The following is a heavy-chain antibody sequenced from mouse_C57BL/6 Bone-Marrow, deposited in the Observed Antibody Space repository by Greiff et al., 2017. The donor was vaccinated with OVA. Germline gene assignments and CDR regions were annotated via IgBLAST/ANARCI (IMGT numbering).Heavy chain of an antibody. Sequence: EVQGVESGGGLVQPGGSLSLSCAASGFTFTDYYMSWVRQPPGKALEWLGFIRNKANGYTTEYSASVKGRFTISRDNSQSILYLQMNALRAEDSATYYCARSLLYYYAMDYWGQGTSVTVSS. CDR2: IRNKANGYTT. V-gene: IGHV7-3*01. CDR3: ARSLLYYYAMDY. CDR1: GFTFTDYY. J-gene: IGHJ4*01.